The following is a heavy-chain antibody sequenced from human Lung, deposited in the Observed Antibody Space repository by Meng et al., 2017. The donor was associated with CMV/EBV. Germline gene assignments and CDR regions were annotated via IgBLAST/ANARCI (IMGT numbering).Heavy chain of an antibody. CDR3: ARWGCSSNGCYTGKYSVDY. CDR2: ISDSGSPI. Sequence: GESLKISCAASGFTFSSYEMHWVRQAPGKGLEWVSYISDSGSPIYHADSVKGRFTISRDNAKNSLYLQMNSLRAEDTAAYYCARWGCSSNGCYTGKYSVDYWGQGTLVTVSS. J-gene: IGHJ4*02. V-gene: IGHV3-48*03. CDR1: GFTFSSYE. D-gene: IGHD2-2*02.